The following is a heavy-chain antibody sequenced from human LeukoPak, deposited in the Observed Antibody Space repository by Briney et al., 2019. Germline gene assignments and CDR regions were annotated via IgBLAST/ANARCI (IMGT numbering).Heavy chain of an antibody. J-gene: IGHJ4*02. Sequence: SETLSLTCTVSGGSISSSSYYWGWIRQPPGKGLEWIGSIYYSGSTYYNPSLKSRVTISVDTSKNQFSLKLSSVTAADTAVYYCARDRAYGGGLGVFDYWGQGTLVTVSS. D-gene: IGHD3-16*01. V-gene: IGHV4-39*07. CDR1: GGSISSSSYY. CDR3: ARDRAYGGGLGVFDY. CDR2: IYYSGST.